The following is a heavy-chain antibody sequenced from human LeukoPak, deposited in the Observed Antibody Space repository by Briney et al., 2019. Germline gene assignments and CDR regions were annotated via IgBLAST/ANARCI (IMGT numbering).Heavy chain of an antibody. CDR3: ARSYDSSGYYIDY. CDR1: GFTFSSYW. Sequence: GGSLRLSCAASGFTFSSYWMSWVRQAPGKGLEWVANIKQDGSEKYYVDSVKGRFTISRDNAKNSLYLQMNSLRAEDTTVYYCARSYDSSGYYIDYWGQGTLVTVSS. V-gene: IGHV3-7*01. J-gene: IGHJ4*02. CDR2: IKQDGSEK. D-gene: IGHD3-22*01.